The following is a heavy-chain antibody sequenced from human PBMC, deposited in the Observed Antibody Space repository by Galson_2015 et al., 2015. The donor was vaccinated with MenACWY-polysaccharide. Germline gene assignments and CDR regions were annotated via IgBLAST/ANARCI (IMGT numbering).Heavy chain of an antibody. Sequence: CKASGYTFINYDINWVRLAPGQGLEWMAWMNPKSGYSGYAQKFHGRVTLTKDTSISTAYLELSSLRSEDTAMYYCARTNGDFDFWGQGTLITVSS. CDR3: ARTNGDFDF. CDR1: GYTFINYD. D-gene: IGHD4-17*01. CDR2: MNPKSGYS. J-gene: IGHJ4*02. V-gene: IGHV1-8*01.